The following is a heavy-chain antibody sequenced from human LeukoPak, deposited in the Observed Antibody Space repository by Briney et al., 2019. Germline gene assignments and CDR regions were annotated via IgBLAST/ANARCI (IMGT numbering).Heavy chain of an antibody. CDR3: ARDLTGVNWYFDL. Sequence: SETLSLTCAVYGGSFSGYYWSWIRQPPGKGLEWIGEINHSGSTNYNPSLKSRVTISVDTSKNQFSLKLSSVTAADTAVYYCARDLTGVNWYFDLWGRGTLVTVSS. V-gene: IGHV4-34*01. CDR2: INHSGST. CDR1: GGSFSGYY. J-gene: IGHJ2*01. D-gene: IGHD2-8*01.